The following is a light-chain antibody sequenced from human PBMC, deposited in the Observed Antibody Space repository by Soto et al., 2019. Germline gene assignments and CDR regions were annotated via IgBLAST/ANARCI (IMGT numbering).Light chain of an antibody. CDR3: QQYNTWPPT. Sequence: EIVLTQSPGTLSLSPGERATLSCRASQSVSSSYLAWYQQKPGQAPRLLIYGASTRATGIPARFSGSGSGTEFTLTISSLQSEDFALYYCQQYNTWPPTFGQGTKVDIK. V-gene: IGKV3-15*01. J-gene: IGKJ1*01. CDR1: QSVSSSY. CDR2: GAS.